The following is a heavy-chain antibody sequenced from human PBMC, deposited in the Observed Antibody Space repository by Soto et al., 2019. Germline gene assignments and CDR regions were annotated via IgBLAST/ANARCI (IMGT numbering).Heavy chain of an antibody. J-gene: IGHJ3*02. Sequence: SETLSLTCTVSGGSISSGDYYWSWIRQPPGKGLEWIGYIYYSGSTYYNPSLKSRVTISVDTSKNQFSLKLSSVTAADTAVYYCAYSSIAARTYAFDIWGQGTMVTVSS. CDR1: GGSISSGDYY. CDR3: AYSSIAARTYAFDI. CDR2: IYYSGST. V-gene: IGHV4-30-4*01. D-gene: IGHD6-6*01.